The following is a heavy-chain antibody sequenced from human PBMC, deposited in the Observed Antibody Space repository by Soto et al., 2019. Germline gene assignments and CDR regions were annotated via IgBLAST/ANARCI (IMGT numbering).Heavy chain of an antibody. J-gene: IGHJ4*02. V-gene: IGHV4-34*01. CDR3: ARGSRTRPARRGYFDY. D-gene: IGHD2-2*01. CDR2: INHSGST. Sequence: SETLSLTCAVYGGSFSGYYWSWIRQPPGKGLEWIGEINHSGSTNYNPSLKSRVTISVDTSKNQFSLKLSSVTAADTAVYYCARGSRTRPARRGYFDYWGQGTLVTVSS. CDR1: GGSFSGYY.